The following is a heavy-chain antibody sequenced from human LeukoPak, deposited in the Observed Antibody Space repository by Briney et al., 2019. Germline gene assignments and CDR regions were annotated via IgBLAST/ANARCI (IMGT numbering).Heavy chain of an antibody. Sequence: SETLSLTCTVSGGSISSFYCSWIRQPPGKGLEWIGSIYYSGSTYYNPSLKSRVTISVDTSKNQFSLKLSSVTAADTAVYYCARRASKYGDYSYYFDYWGQGTLVTVSS. CDR3: ARRASKYGDYSYYFDY. D-gene: IGHD4-17*01. CDR2: IYYSGST. CDR1: GGSISSFY. J-gene: IGHJ4*02. V-gene: IGHV4-39*07.